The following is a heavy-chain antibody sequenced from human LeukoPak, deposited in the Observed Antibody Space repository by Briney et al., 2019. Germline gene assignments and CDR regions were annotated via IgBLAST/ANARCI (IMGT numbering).Heavy chain of an antibody. CDR1: GYTFTGYY. J-gene: IGHJ4*02. CDR3: ASDRPLDADDYYAFYYFDY. D-gene: IGHD3-10*01. Sequence: ASVKVSCKASGYTFTGYYLHWVRQAPGQGLEWMGWINPNSGGTNHAQKFQGRVTMTRDTSISTAYMELSRLRSDDTAVYYCASDRPLDADDYYAFYYFDYWGQGTLVTVSS. V-gene: IGHV1-2*02. CDR2: INPNSGGT.